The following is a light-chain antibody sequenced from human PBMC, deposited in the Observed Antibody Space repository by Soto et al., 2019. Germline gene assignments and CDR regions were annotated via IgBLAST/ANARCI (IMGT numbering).Light chain of an antibody. V-gene: IGKV3-20*01. Sequence: EIVLTQSPGTLSLSPGERATLSCRAIQSVSTTFLAWYQQKPGQAPRLLIYAASSRATGIPDRFSGSGSGTDFTLTISSLQSEDFAVYYCQQYNNWPPITFGQGTRLEIK. J-gene: IGKJ5*01. CDR1: QSVSTTF. CDR2: AAS. CDR3: QQYNNWPPIT.